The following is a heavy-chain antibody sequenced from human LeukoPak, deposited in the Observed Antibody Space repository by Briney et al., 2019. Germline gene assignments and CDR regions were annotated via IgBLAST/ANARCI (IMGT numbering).Heavy chain of an antibody. Sequence: RRSLRLSCAASGFTFSSYAMHWVRQAPGKGLEWVAVISYDGSNKYYADSVKGRFTISRDNSKNTLYLQMNSLRAEDTAVYYCARDNCGSTSCYHGYWGQGTLVTVSS. V-gene: IGHV3-30*04. CDR3: ARDNCGSTSCYHGY. CDR2: ISYDGSNK. CDR1: GFTFSSYA. D-gene: IGHD2-2*01. J-gene: IGHJ4*02.